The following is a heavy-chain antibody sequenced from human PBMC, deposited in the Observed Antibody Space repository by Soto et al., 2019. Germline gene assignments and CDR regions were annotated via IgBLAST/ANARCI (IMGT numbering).Heavy chain of an antibody. CDR2: ISYDGSNK. Sequence: PGGSLRLSCAASGFTFSSYAMHWVRQAPGKXLEWVAVISYDGSNKYYADSVKGRFTISRDNSKNTLYLQMNSLRAEDTAVYYCARDGPGLAAAGFLYYYGMDVWGQGTTVTVSS. CDR1: GFTFSSYA. CDR3: ARDGPGLAAAGFLYYYGMDV. D-gene: IGHD6-13*01. V-gene: IGHV3-30-3*01. J-gene: IGHJ6*02.